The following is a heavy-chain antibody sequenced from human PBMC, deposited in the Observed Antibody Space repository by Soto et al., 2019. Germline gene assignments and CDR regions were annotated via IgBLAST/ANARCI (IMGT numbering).Heavy chain of an antibody. Sequence: LRLSCAASGFTFTRYSMNWVRQAPGKGLEWVSSISSTTNYIYYADSMKGRFTVSRDNAKNSVYLEMNSLSAEDTAVYYCARESEDLTSNFDYWGQGTLVTAPQ. CDR2: ISSTTNYI. CDR3: ARESEDLTSNFDY. J-gene: IGHJ4*02. CDR1: GFTFTRYS. V-gene: IGHV3-21*01.